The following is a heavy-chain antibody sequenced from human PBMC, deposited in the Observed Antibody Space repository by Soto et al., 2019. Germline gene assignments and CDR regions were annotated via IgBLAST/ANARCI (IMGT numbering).Heavy chain of an antibody. CDR1: GFSLSTSGMG. D-gene: IGHD2-21*02. Sequence: QITLKESGPTLVKPTQTLTLTCTSSGFSLSTSGMGVGWIRQPPGKALEWLALIYWDDDKRYSPSLKSRLTITKDTSKNQVVLTMTNMDPVDTATYYCVHSRCGGDCLQSYSAHYYYGMDVWGQGTTFTVSS. V-gene: IGHV2-5*02. J-gene: IGHJ6*02. CDR3: VHSRCGGDCLQSYSAHYYYGMDV. CDR2: IYWDDDK.